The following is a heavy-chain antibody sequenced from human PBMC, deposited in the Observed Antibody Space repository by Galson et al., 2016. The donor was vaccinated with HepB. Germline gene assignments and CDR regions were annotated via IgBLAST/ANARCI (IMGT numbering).Heavy chain of an antibody. D-gene: IGHD6-19*01. J-gene: IGHJ6*02. CDR1: GFTFGDYA. CDR2: IRRKVYGGTT. Sequence: SLRLSCATSGFTFGDYALSWVRQAPGKGLEWVGFIRRKVYGGTTEYAASVIGRFTISRDDSRSIAYLQMNSLKTEDTALYYCARDTSSGWSLSYYYYGMDVWGQGTTVTVSS. CDR3: ARDTSSGWSLSYYYYGMDV. V-gene: IGHV3-49*04.